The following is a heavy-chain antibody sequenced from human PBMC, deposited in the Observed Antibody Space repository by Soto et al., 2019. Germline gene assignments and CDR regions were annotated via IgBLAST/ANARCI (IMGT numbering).Heavy chain of an antibody. V-gene: IGHV1-69*13. Sequence: SVKVSCKASGGTFSSYAISWVRQAPGQGLEWMGGIIPIFGTANYAQKFQGRVTITADESTSTAYMELSSPRSEDTAVYYCARVPPPDCSGGSCYPYNWFDPWGQGTLVTVSS. CDR3: ARVPPPDCSGGSCYPYNWFDP. D-gene: IGHD2-15*01. J-gene: IGHJ5*02. CDR2: IIPIFGTA. CDR1: GGTFSSYA.